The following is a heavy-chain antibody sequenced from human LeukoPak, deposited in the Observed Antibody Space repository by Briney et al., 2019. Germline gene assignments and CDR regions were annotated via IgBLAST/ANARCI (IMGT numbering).Heavy chain of an antibody. V-gene: IGHV1-2*02. CDR3: ATLGISGYFRDY. CDR2: TNPKSGGT. CDR1: GHTFTDYY. J-gene: IGHJ4*02. Sequence: ASVKVSCKGSGHTFTDYYIHWVRQAPGQGLEWMGWTNPKSGGTNYAQKFQGRVTMTRDTSISTAYMELRSDDTAVYYCATLGISGYFRDYWGQGTLVTVSS. D-gene: IGHD3-22*01.